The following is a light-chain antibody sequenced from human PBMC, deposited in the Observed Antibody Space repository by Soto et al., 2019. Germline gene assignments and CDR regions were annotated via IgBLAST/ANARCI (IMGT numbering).Light chain of an antibody. CDR2: AAS. CDR1: QDIRKY. CDR3: QKCDSAPWT. J-gene: IGKJ1*01. Sequence: DIQMTQSPSSLSASVGDRVTITCRASQDIRKYLAWYQQKPGEVPKLLIFAASSFESGVPSRFSGGGSGTDFTLIISSLQPEDVATYYCQKCDSAPWTFGPGTKVDIK. V-gene: IGKV1-27*01.